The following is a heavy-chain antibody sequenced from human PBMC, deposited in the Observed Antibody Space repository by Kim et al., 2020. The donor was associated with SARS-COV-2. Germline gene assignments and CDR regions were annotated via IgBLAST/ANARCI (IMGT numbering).Heavy chain of an antibody. D-gene: IGHD6-13*01. CDR1: GGSISSSSYY. V-gene: IGHV4-39*01. J-gene: IGHJ6*02. Sequence: SETLSLTCTVSGGSISSSSYYWGWIRQPPGKGLEWIGSIYYSGSTYYNPSLKSRVTISVDTSKNQFSLKLSSVTAADTAVYYCARHTKIAAAGKGGYYYGMDVWGQGTTVTVSS. CDR2: IYYSGST. CDR3: ARHTKIAAAGKGGYYYGMDV.